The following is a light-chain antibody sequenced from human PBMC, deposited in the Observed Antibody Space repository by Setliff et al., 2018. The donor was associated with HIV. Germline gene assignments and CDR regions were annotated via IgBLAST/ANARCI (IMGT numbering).Light chain of an antibody. CDR3: TSYTTSSAPLV. V-gene: IGLV2-14*01. CDR2: EVS. CDR1: SSDIGTYNF. J-gene: IGLJ1*01. Sequence: QSALTQPASVSGSPGQSITTSCTGSSSDIGTYNFVSWYQQYPNKAPKVVIYEVSVRPSGISNRFSGSKSGNTASLTISRLQPEDDADYYCTSYTTSSAPLVFGSGTKVTVL.